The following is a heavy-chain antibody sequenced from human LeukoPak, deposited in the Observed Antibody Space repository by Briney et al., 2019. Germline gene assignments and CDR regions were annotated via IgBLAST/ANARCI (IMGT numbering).Heavy chain of an antibody. CDR3: AKDDSTGGGYYFDY. V-gene: IGHV3-30-3*01. CDR2: ISYDGSNK. J-gene: IGHJ4*02. CDR1: GFTFSSYA. Sequence: GRSLRLSCAASGFTFSSYAMHWVRQAPGKGLEWVAVISYDGSNKYYADSVKGRFTISRDNSKNTLYLQMNSLRAEDTAVYYCAKDDSTGGGYYFDYWGQGTLVTVSS. D-gene: IGHD3-22*01.